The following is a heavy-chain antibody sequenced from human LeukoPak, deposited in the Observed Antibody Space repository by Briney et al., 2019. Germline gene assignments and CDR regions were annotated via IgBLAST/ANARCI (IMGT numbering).Heavy chain of an antibody. V-gene: IGHV4-34*01. CDR2: INHSGST. Sequence: SETLSLTCAVYGGSLSGYYWSWIRQPPGKGLEWIGEINHSGSTNYNPSLKSRVTISVDTSKNQFSLKLSSVTAADTAVYYCARGSRYCSSTSCSYYFDYWGQGTLVTVSS. D-gene: IGHD2-2*01. CDR1: GGSLSGYY. CDR3: ARGSRYCSSTSCSYYFDY. J-gene: IGHJ4*02.